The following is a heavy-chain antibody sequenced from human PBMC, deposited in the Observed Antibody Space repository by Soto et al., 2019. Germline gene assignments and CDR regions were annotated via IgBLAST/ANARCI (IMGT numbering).Heavy chain of an antibody. J-gene: IGHJ4*02. V-gene: IGHV3-23*01. Sequence: GGSLRLSCAASGFTFSNAWMNWVRQAPGKGLEWVSAISGSGGSTYYADSVKGRFTISRDNSKNTLYLQMNSLRAEDTAVYYCAKDNYYDSSGYYVYWGQGTLVTVSS. CDR2: ISGSGGST. D-gene: IGHD3-22*01. CDR1: GFTFSNAW. CDR3: AKDNYYDSSGYYVY.